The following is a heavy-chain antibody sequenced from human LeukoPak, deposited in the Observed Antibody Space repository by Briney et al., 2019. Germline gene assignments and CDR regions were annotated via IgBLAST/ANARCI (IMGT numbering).Heavy chain of an antibody. V-gene: IGHV1-24*01. CDR2: FDPEDGET. D-gene: IGHD3-22*01. Sequence: ASVKVSCKVPGYTLTELSMHWVRQAPGKGLEWMGGFDPEDGETIYAQKFQGRVTMTEDTSTDTAYMELSSLRSEDTAVYYCATEGGYYDSSGYYSVDYWGQGTLVTVSS. CDR3: ATEGGYYDSSGYYSVDY. CDR1: GYTLTELS. J-gene: IGHJ4*02.